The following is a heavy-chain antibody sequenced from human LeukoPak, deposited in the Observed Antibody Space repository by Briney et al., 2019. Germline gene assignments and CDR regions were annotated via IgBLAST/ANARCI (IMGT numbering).Heavy chain of an antibody. CDR1: GFTFSSYA. J-gene: IGHJ5*01. V-gene: IGHV3-64*01. CDR3: ARVGASGWFAY. D-gene: IGHD6-19*01. CDR2: ISYDGTGT. Sequence: GGSLRLSCAASGFTFSSYAIHWVRRAPGKGLEYVSGISYDGTGTYYANSVKGRFTISRDNSRNTLYLQMDSLRAEDMAVYYCARVGASGWFAYWGQGTLVTVSS.